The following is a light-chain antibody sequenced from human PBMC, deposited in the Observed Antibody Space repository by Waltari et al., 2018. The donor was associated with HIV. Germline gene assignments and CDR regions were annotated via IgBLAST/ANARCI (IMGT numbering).Light chain of an antibody. V-gene: IGLV2-14*03. CDR1: SSDVGGYNY. Sequence: QSALTQPASVSGSPGQSITISCTGTSSDVGGYNYVSWYQQQPGKAPKFMIYDVSNRPSGLSIRFSPSKSGKPASLTISGLQAEDVAIYDCSSYTSNNTGVFGGGTQLTVL. CDR2: DVS. J-gene: IGLJ3*02. CDR3: SSYTSNNTGV.